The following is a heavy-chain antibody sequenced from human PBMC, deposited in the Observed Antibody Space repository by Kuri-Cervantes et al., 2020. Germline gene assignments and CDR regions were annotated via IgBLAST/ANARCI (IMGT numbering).Heavy chain of an antibody. Sequence: ASVKVSCKASGYTFTGYYMHWVRQAPGQGLEWMGWINPNSGGTNYAQKLQGRVTMTTDTSTGTAYMELRSLRSDDTAVYYCAREDYCSGGSCYNYWGQGTLVTVSS. CDR2: INPNSGGT. V-gene: IGHV1-2*02. CDR3: AREDYCSGGSCYNY. J-gene: IGHJ4*02. D-gene: IGHD2-15*01. CDR1: GYTFTGYY.